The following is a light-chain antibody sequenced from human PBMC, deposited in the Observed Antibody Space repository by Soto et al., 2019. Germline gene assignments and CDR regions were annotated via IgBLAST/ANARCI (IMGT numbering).Light chain of an antibody. CDR3: SSYTTSNTRQIV. Sequence: QSGLTQPASVSGSPGQAITISCTGTSSDVGGYTYVSWYQQHPGKAPKFIIYDVSNRPSGVSNRFSGSKSGNTASLTISGLQAEDEADYYCSSYTTSNTRQIVFGTGTKVTVL. CDR2: DVS. V-gene: IGLV2-14*01. CDR1: SSDVGGYTY. J-gene: IGLJ1*01.